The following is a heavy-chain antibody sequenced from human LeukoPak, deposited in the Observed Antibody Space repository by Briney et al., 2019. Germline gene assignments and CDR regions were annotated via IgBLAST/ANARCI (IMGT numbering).Heavy chain of an antibody. V-gene: IGHV1-69*04. CDR1: GGTFSSYA. J-gene: IGHJ6*02. Sequence: GASVKVSCKASGGTFSSYAISWVRQAPGQGLEWMGRIIPILGIANYAQKFQGRVTITADKSTSTAYMELSSLRSEDTAVYYCARAGATLFGSLGYYGMDVWGQGTTVTVS. D-gene: IGHD3-16*02. CDR3: ARAGATLFGSLGYYGMDV. CDR2: IIPILGIA.